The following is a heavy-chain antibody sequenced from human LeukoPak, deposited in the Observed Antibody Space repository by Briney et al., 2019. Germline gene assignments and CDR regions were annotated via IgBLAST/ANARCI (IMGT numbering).Heavy chain of an antibody. V-gene: IGHV4-38-2*02. CDR3: ARRAQYYYGSGSYSVGLFDP. CDR2: IYYSGGT. CDR1: GYSISSGYY. D-gene: IGHD3-10*01. Sequence: SETLSLTCTVSGYSISSGYYWGWIRQPPGKGLEWIGSIYYSGGTNYNPSLKSRVTISVDTSKNQFSLKLSSVTAADTAVYYCARRAQYYYGSGSYSVGLFDPWGQGTLVTVSS. J-gene: IGHJ5*02.